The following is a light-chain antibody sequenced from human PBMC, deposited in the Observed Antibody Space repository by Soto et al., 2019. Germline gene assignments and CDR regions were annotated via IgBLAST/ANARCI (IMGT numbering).Light chain of an antibody. CDR2: DAS. Sequence: DIQMTQSPSTLSASVGDRVTITCRASQSISSWLAWYQQKPGKAPKLLIYDASSLESGVPSRFSGSGSGTEFTLTISSLQPDDFATCYCQQGTFGQGTKVEIK. V-gene: IGKV1-5*01. CDR3: QQGT. J-gene: IGKJ1*01. CDR1: QSISSW.